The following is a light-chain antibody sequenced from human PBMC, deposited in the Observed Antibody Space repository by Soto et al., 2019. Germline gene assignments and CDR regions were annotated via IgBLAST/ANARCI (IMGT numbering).Light chain of an antibody. V-gene: IGKV3-11*01. CDR2: DAS. CDR3: QHRNGWLGT. Sequence: EIVLTQFPATLSLSPGESATLSCRASQSVGVFLAWYQQKSGQTPRLLIYDASSRAPGIPARFSGSGSGTDFTLTISTLEPEDFAVYYCQHRNGWLGTFGPGTKVDIK. CDR1: QSVGVF. J-gene: IGKJ3*01.